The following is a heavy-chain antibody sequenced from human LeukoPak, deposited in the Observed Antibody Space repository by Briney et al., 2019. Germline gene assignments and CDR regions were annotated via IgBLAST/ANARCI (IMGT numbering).Heavy chain of an antibody. J-gene: IGHJ5*02. Sequence: SETLSLTCTVSSASITSSPYFWGWIHQSPGKGLEWIGSISYSGTTYYNPSLKSRVTISVDTSKNQFSLKLSSVTAADTAVYYCARTSIWFGELDLWGQGTLVTVSS. CDR2: ISYSGTT. D-gene: IGHD3-10*01. V-gene: IGHV4-39*01. CDR1: SASITSSPYF. CDR3: ARTSIWFGELDL.